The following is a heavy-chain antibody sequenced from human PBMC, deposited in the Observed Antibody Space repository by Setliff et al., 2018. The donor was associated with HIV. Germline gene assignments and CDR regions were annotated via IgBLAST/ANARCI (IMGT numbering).Heavy chain of an antibody. D-gene: IGHD2-15*01. J-gene: IGHJ4*02. CDR3: AKGALGYCSGTICYPFDY. Sequence: LRLSCAASGFTFSSYAMNWVRQAPGKRLEWVSSITNDGRNTYYADSVKGRFAISRDNSKNTLYLQMNSLRAEDMAVYYCAKGALGYCSGTICYPFDYWAQGTLVAVSS. V-gene: IGHV3-23*01. CDR1: GFTFSSYA. CDR2: ITNDGRNT.